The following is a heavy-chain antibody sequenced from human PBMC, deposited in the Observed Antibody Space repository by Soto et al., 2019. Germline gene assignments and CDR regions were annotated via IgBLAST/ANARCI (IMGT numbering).Heavy chain of an antibody. Sequence: SETLSLTCTVSGGSISSYYWSWIRQPPGKGLEWIGYIYYSGSTNYNPSLKSRVTISVDTSKNQFSLKLSSVTAADTAVYYCARGQGSMIVNLYYFDYWGQGTLVTVSS. V-gene: IGHV4-59*01. CDR1: GGSISSYY. J-gene: IGHJ4*02. CDR2: IYYSGST. D-gene: IGHD3-22*01. CDR3: ARGQGSMIVNLYYFDY.